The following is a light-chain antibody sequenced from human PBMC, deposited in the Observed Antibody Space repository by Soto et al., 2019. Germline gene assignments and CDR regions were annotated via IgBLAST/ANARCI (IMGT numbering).Light chain of an antibody. CDR3: QQRSNWPPLT. CDR1: QRVSSY. Sequence: PGERATLSCRASQRVSSYLAWYQQKPGQAPRLLIYDASNRATGIPARFSGSGSGTDFTLTISSLEPEDFAVYYCQQRSNWPPLTFGGGTKVEIK. V-gene: IGKV3-11*01. CDR2: DAS. J-gene: IGKJ4*01.